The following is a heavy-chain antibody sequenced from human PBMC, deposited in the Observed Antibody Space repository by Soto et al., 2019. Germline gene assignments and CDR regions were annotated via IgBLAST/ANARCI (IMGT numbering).Heavy chain of an antibody. D-gene: IGHD6-13*01. CDR1: GYTLTSYG. J-gene: IGHJ4*02. CDR2: ISGYNNNK. Sequence: QIQLVQSGTEVREPGASVKVSCQASGYTLTSYGIIWGRQPPGQGLELMGWISGYNNNKNIAQKYQARVTMTTDTSTRTAYMELRSLRSDDTAVYYCARVGAIAPAEGDYWGQGTLVTVSS. V-gene: IGHV1-18*01. CDR3: ARVGAIAPAEGDY.